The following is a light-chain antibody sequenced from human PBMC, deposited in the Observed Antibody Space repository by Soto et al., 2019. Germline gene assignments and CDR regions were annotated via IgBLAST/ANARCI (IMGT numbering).Light chain of an antibody. CDR3: KKYNSYALT. J-gene: IGKJ4*01. CDR1: QSVSSY. V-gene: IGKV3-11*01. Sequence: EIMLTQSPATLSLSPGERATLSCRASQSVSSYLAWYQQKPGQAPRLLIYDASKRATGIPARFSGSGSGTELKRSIRRIETEDFAVFYCKKYNSYALTFGVGTKV. CDR2: DAS.